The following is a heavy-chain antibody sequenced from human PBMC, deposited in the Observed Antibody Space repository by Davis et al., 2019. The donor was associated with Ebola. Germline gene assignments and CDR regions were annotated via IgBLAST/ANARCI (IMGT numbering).Heavy chain of an antibody. CDR1: GGSISSSSYY. CDR2: IYYSGST. V-gene: IGHV4-39*01. D-gene: IGHD2-2*01. Sequence: PSETLSLTCTVSGGSISSSSYYWGWIRQPPGKGLEWIGSIYYSGSTYYNPSLKSRVTISVDTSKNQFSLKLSSVTAADTAVYYCARRCSSTQPYYYYYYYMDVWGKGTTVTVSS. CDR3: ARRCSSTQPYYYYYYYMDV. J-gene: IGHJ6*03.